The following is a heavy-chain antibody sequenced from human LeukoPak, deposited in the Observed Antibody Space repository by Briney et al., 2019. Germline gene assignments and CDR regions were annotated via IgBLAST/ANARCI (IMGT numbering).Heavy chain of an antibody. CDR2: ISGDGSDT. J-gene: IGHJ5*02. CDR3: ARIITGRGFDP. Sequence: GGSLRLSCAASGFTFSSYWMVWVRQAPGKGLVWVSHISGDGSDTRHADSVKGRFTISRDNAKNTLFLQMNSLRAEDTALYYCARIITGRGFDPWGQGNLGTVSP. CDR1: GFTFSSYW. D-gene: IGHD3-22*01. V-gene: IGHV3-74*01.